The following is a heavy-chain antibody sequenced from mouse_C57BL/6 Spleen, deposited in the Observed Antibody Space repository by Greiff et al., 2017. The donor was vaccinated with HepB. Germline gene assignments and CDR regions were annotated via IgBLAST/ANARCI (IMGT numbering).Heavy chain of an antibody. V-gene: IGHV5-4*01. CDR2: ISDGGSYT. J-gene: IGHJ1*03. Sequence: VPGVESGGGLVKPGGSLKLSCAASGFPFSSYAMSWVRQSPEKRLEWVATISDGGSYTYYPDNVKGRFTISRDNAKNNLYLQMSHLKSEDTAMYYCAKSTMIDGYFDVWGTGTTVTVSS. CDR3: AKSTMIDGYFDV. D-gene: IGHD2-4*01. CDR1: GFPFSSYA.